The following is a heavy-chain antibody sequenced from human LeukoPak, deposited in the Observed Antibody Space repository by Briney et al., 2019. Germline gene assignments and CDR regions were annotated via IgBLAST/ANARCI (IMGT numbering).Heavy chain of an antibody. Sequence: PSETLSLTCAVYGGSFSGYYWSWIRQPPGKGLEWIGEINHSGSTNYNPSLKSRVTISVDTSKNQFSQKLSSVTAADTAVYYCARGLPYASPQPGYWGQGTLVTVSS. V-gene: IGHV4-34*01. D-gene: IGHD1-14*01. CDR1: GGSFSGYY. CDR2: INHSGST. J-gene: IGHJ4*02. CDR3: ARGLPYASPQPGY.